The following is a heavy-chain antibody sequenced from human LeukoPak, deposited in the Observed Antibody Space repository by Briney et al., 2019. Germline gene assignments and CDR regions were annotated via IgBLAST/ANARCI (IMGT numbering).Heavy chain of an antibody. J-gene: IGHJ5*01. D-gene: IGHD3-16*01. CDR3: ARDYTWGGSSESVNWCDP. V-gene: IGHV1-46*01. CDR2: INPSSGTT. CDR1: GYTFTSSY. Sequence: GASVKVSCKASGYTFTSSYLNWKRHAPGQGLEWVGIINPSSGTTTYAQNFQGRVTMTRDTSTTTVYMELNSLRSDDTAMYYCARDYTWGGSSESVNWCDPWGQGTLVTVSS.